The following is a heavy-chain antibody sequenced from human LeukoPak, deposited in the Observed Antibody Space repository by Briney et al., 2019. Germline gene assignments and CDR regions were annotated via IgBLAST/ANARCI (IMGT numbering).Heavy chain of an antibody. D-gene: IGHD1-14*01. Sequence: PGGSLRLSCAASGFTFSSYSMNWVRQAPGKGLEWVSSISSSSSYIYYADSVKGRFTISRDNAKNSLYLQMNSLRAEDTAVYYCAKDGLTGADAFDIWGQGTMVTVSS. CDR1: GFTFSSYS. V-gene: IGHV3-21*04. CDR3: AKDGLTGADAFDI. CDR2: ISSSSSYI. J-gene: IGHJ3*02.